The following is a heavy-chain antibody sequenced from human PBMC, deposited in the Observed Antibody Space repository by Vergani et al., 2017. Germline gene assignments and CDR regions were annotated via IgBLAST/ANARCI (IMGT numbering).Heavy chain of an antibody. D-gene: IGHD2-15*01. CDR2: INTDDGKT. J-gene: IGHJ5*01. CDR1: GYTFTSYG. Sequence: QMQLVQSGAEVKKTGSSVKVSCKASGYTFTSYGISWVRQAPGQGLEWMGWINTDDGKTDFAQKIQGRVTLTIDTSISTAYMELSSLRSEDTAIYYCARGLSGYCSGDKCYIHPWFDSWGPGTLVTVSS. V-gene: IGHV1-8*02. CDR3: ARGLSGYCSGDKCYIHPWFDS.